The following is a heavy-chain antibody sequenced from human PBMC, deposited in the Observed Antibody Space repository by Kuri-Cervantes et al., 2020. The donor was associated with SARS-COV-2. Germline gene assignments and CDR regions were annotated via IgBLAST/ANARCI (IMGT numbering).Heavy chain of an antibody. CDR3: ARDLVATIGYYYYMDV. CDR2: INPNSGGT. D-gene: IGHD5-12*01. J-gene: IGHJ6*03. V-gene: IGHV1/OR15-1*01. Sequence: ASVKVSCKASGYIFTDYYMHWVRQAPGQELGWMGRINPNSGGTNYAQKFQGRVTMTRDTSISTAYTELRSLRSDDTAVYYCARDLVATIGYYYYMDVWGKGTTVTVSS. CDR1: GYIFTDYY.